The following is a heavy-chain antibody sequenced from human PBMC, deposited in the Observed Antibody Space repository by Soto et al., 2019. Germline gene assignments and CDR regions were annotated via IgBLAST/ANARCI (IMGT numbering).Heavy chain of an antibody. CDR2: ISSSSSTI. CDR1: GFTFSSYS. J-gene: IGHJ6*02. V-gene: IGHV3-48*02. D-gene: IGHD3-10*01. Sequence: GGSLRLSCAASGFTFSSYSMNWVRQAPGKGLEWVSYISSSSSTIYYADSVKGRFTISRDNAKNSLYLQMNSLRDEDTAVYYWARNKGGGDGSGSYSFYYYYYGMDVWGQGTTVTVSS. CDR3: ARNKGGGDGSGSYSFYYYYYGMDV.